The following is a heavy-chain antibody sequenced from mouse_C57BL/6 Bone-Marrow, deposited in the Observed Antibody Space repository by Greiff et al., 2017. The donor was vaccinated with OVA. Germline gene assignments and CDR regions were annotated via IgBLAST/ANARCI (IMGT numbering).Heavy chain of an antibody. CDR3: TTALLITTVVATDAMDY. CDR1: GFNIKDDY. CDR2: IDPENGDT. V-gene: IGHV14-4*01. J-gene: IGHJ4*01. D-gene: IGHD1-1*01. Sequence: EVKLVESGAELVRPGASVKLSCTASGFNIKDDYMHWVKQRPEQGLEWIGWIDPENGDTEYASKFQGKATITADTSSNTAYLQLSSLTSEYTAVYYCTTALLITTVVATDAMDYWGQGTSVTVSS.